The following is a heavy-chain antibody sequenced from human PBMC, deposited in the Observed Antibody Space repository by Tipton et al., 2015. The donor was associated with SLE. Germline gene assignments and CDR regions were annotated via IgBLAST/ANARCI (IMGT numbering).Heavy chain of an antibody. D-gene: IGHD6-13*01. J-gene: IGHJ4*02. CDR2: ISSSSTI. V-gene: IGHV3-48*02. CDR1: GFTFSSYS. CDR3: ARDPNSSSWSDY. Sequence: SLRLSCAASGFTFSSYSMNWVRQAPGKGLEWVSYISSSSTIYYADSVKGRFTISRDNAKNSLYLQMNSLRDEDTAVYYCARDPNSSSWSDYWGQGTLVTVSS.